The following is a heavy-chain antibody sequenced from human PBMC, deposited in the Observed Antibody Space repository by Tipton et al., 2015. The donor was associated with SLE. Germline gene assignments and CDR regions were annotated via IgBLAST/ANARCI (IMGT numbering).Heavy chain of an antibody. Sequence: SLRLSYAASGFTFSSYGMYWVRQAPGKGLEWVAFIRYDGSEKYYADSVKGRSTISRDNSRNMLHLQMNSLRAEDTAVYYCAKDGMLEFSGSHHLDYWGQGTLVTVPS. J-gene: IGHJ4*02. D-gene: IGHD1-26*01. CDR3: AKDGMLEFSGSHHLDY. CDR2: IRYDGSEK. CDR1: GFTFSSYG. V-gene: IGHV3-30*02.